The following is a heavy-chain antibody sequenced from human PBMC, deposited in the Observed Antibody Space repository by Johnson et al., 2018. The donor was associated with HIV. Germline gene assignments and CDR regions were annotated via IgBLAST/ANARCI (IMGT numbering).Heavy chain of an antibody. CDR2: INWNGGRK. J-gene: IGHJ3*02. CDR3: ARRAGYSGQWLVQTVDAFDI. Sequence: VQLVESGGGVVRPGGSLRLSCAASGFKFDDYGMSWVRQAPGKGLEWVSGINWNGGRKGYADSVKGRFTISRANAKKSLHLQMNSLRAEDTALYYCARRAGYSGQWLVQTVDAFDIWGQGAMVTVSS. V-gene: IGHV3-20*04. CDR1: GFKFDDYG. D-gene: IGHD6-19*01.